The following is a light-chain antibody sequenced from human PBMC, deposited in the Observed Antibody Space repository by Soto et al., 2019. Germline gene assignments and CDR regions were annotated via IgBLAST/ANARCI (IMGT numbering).Light chain of an antibody. CDR1: QGIGDT. Sequence: EVVMRQSPATLSVSPGEGATLSCRASQGIGDTLAWYQHKPGQTPRLLIYDTSTRATGVPTRFSASGSGTDFTLTISSLEPEDFATYYCQQSYSTPITFGQGTRLEIK. CDR2: DTS. J-gene: IGKJ5*01. V-gene: IGKV3-15*01. CDR3: QQSYSTPIT.